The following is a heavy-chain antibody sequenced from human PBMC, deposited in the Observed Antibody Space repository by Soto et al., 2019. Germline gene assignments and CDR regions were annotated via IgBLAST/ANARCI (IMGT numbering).Heavy chain of an antibody. CDR3: GRGRSGQIVVFY. J-gene: IGHJ4*02. Sequence: ASVKVSCKASGYTFTGHYIHWVRQAPEQGPEWMGEIGPESGATRYAQRFQGRVTMTRDMSITTVYMELNNLSPDDTAVYYCGRGRSGQIVVFYWGQGTTVTVSS. D-gene: IGHD1-26*01. CDR1: GYTFTGHY. CDR2: IGPESGAT. V-gene: IGHV1-2*02.